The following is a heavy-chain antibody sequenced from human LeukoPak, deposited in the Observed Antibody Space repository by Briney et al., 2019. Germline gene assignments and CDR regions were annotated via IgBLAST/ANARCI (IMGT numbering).Heavy chain of an antibody. Sequence: SETLSLTCAVSGGSISSSNWWSWVRQPPGKGLEWIGEIYHSGSTNYNPSLKSRVTISVDKSKNQFSLKLSSVAAADTAVYYCAGGSGSYYGFDYWGQGTLVTVSS. D-gene: IGHD3-10*01. V-gene: IGHV4-4*02. CDR1: GGSISSSNW. CDR3: AGGSGSYYGFDY. CDR2: IYHSGST. J-gene: IGHJ4*02.